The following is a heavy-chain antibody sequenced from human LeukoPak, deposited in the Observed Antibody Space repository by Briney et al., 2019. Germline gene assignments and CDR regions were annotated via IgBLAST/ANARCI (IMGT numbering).Heavy chain of an antibody. CDR1: GFTFSSYS. Sequence: GGSLRLSGAASGFTFSSYSMNWVRQAPGKGQEWVSYISSSSSTIYYADSVKGRFTISRDNSKNRLDLQMNSLRAEDTAVYYCAKLGNYHGSGSVDYWGQGTLVTVSS. CDR3: AKLGNYHGSGSVDY. CDR2: ISSSSSTI. V-gene: IGHV3-48*01. D-gene: IGHD3-10*01. J-gene: IGHJ4*02.